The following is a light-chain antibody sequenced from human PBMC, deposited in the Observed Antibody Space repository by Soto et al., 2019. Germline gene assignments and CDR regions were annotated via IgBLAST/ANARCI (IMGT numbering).Light chain of an antibody. CDR2: DVS. J-gene: IGLJ1*01. CDR3: CSYAGSSTLR. Sequence: QSALTQPASVSGSPGQSITISCTGTSSDVGGYNYVSWYQQHPGKAPKLMIYDVSKRPSGVSNRFSGSKSGNTASLTISGLQAEDEADYYCCSYAGSSTLRFGTGTKVTVL. V-gene: IGLV2-23*02. CDR1: SSDVGGYNY.